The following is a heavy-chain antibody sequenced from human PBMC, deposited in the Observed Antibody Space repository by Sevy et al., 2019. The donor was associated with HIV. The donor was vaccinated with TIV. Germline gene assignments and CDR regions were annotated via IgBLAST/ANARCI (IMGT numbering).Heavy chain of an antibody. J-gene: IGHJ3*01. CDR2: VYHTGAD. CDR1: GGSIGSTNW. V-gene: IGHV4-4*02. CDR3: ARIQMQPDDAFDV. Sequence: SETLSLTCTVSGGSIGSTNWWTWVRRPPGKGLEWIGEVYHTGADHYNPSFKSRVSMSVDRSKNKFSLSLNSVTAADTAVYYCARIQMQPDDAFDVWGQRTMVTVSS. D-gene: IGHD6-13*01.